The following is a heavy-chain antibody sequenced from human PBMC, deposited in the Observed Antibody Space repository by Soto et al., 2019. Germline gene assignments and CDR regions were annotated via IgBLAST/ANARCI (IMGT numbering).Heavy chain of an antibody. CDR1: GVSVNSDYYY. Sequence: PSETLSLTCTVSGVSVNSDYYYWSWIRQPPGKGLEWIGHIYNTGTTAYNPSPKSRVTISLDTSRNHFSLSLSSVTAADTAVFYCAREYSNSPEAFDFWGRGTLVTVSS. D-gene: IGHD6-6*01. CDR2: IYNTGTT. CDR3: AREYSNSPEAFDF. J-gene: IGHJ4*02. V-gene: IGHV4-61*03.